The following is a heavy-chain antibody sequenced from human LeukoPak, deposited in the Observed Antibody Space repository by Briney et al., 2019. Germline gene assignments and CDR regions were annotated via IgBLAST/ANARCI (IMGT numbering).Heavy chain of an antibody. Sequence: GKSLRLSCAVSGFTVSSIYLSWVRQAPGRGLEWVSLIFSDGRTYYADSAKGRFTISRDNSKNTLYLQMNSLGAEDTAVYYCARAQSPYAYYYYYYMDVWGKGTTVTVSS. CDR3: ARAQSPYAYYYYYYMDV. CDR1: GFTVSSIY. J-gene: IGHJ6*03. V-gene: IGHV3-66*02. CDR2: IFSDGRT.